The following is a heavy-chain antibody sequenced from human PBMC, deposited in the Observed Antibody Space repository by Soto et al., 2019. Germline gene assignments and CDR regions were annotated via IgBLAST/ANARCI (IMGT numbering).Heavy chain of an antibody. J-gene: IGHJ6*02. V-gene: IGHV4-34*01. CDR3: ARARFDSWSHIYYGLDV. Sequence: PSETLSLTGGVYGGSFSAYSCTWLRQSPWKGLEWIGEITHGGSTDYNPALKSRLVMSVDTSKNQFSLRVTSVTAADAAVYFCARARFDSWSHIYYGLDVWGQGDTVTVSS. CDR1: GGSFSAYS. CDR2: ITHGGST. D-gene: IGHD3-3*01.